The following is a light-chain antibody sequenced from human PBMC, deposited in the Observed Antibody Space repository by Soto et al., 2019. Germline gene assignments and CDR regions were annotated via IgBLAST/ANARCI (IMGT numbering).Light chain of an antibody. CDR3: AAWDDSLSVLYV. CDR2: RNN. J-gene: IGLJ1*01. Sequence: QSVLTQPPSASGTPGQRVTISCSGSSSNIGSNYVYWYQQLPGTSPKLLIYRNNQRPSGVPDFFSGSKSGTSASLAISGLRSEDEADYYCAAWDDSLSVLYVFGTGTKVTVL. V-gene: IGLV1-47*01. CDR1: SSNIGSNY.